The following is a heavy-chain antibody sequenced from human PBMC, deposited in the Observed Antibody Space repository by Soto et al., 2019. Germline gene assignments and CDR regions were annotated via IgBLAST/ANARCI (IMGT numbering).Heavy chain of an antibody. J-gene: IGHJ6*02. CDR1: GGSFSGYY. CDR3: ARGILAAPLYYYYYYGMDV. D-gene: IGHD6-6*01. CDR2: INHSGST. Sequence: SATLSITCAVYGGSFSGYYWSWIRQPPGKGLEWIGEINHSGSTNCNPSLKSRVTISVDTSKNQFSLKLSSVTAADTAVYYCARGILAAPLYYYYYYGMDVWGQGTTVTVSS. V-gene: IGHV4-34*01.